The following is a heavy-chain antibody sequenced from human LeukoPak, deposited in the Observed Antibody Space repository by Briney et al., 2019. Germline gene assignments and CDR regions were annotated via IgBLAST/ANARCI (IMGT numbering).Heavy chain of an antibody. CDR1: GFTFSSYG. CDR2: IRYDGSNK. V-gene: IGHV3-30*02. J-gene: IGHJ3*02. D-gene: IGHD3-9*01. CDR3: AKDIRDFDWLGPYLGDAFDI. Sequence: PGGSLRLSCAASGFTFSSYGMHWVRQAPGKGLEWVAFIRYDGSNKYYADSVKGRFTISRDNSKNTLYLQMNSLRAEDTAVYYCAKDIRDFDWLGPYLGDAFDIWGQGTMVTVSS.